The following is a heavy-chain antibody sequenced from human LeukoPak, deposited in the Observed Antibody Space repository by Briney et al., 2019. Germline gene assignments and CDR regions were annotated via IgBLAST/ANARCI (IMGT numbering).Heavy chain of an antibody. CDR2: INHSGST. CDR1: GGSFSGYY. CDR3: ARGRGIAAPKYYYYGMDV. V-gene: IGHV4-34*01. D-gene: IGHD6-13*01. Sequence: SETQSLTCAVYGGSFSGYYWSWIRQPPGKGLEWIGEINHSGSTNYNPSLKSRVTISVDTSKNQFSLKLSSVTAADTAVYYCARGRGIAAPKYYYYGMDVWGQGTTVTVSS. J-gene: IGHJ6*02.